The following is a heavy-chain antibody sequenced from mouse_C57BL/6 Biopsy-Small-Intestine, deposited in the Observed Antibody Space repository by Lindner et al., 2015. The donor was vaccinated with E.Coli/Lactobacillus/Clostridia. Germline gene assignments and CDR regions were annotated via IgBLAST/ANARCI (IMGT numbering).Heavy chain of an antibody. CDR2: ISYSGNT. CDR1: ATPSPVIT. Sequence: VQLQESGPGLDKTFSDSRPSPVLSLATPSPVITGTGSGNSRKKGINVEYSGYISYSGNTYYNPSLKSRISITRDTSKNQYYLQLNSVTTEDTATYYCARSLYDGKRVFYYVMDYWGQGTSVTVSS. CDR3: ARSLYDGKRVFYYVMDY. J-gene: IGHJ4*01. D-gene: IGHD2-3*01. V-gene: IGHV3-8*01.